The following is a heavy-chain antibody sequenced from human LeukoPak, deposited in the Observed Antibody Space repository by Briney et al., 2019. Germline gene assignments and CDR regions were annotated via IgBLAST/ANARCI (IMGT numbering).Heavy chain of an antibody. J-gene: IGHJ4*02. Sequence: PGGSLRLSCAASGFTFSDAWMSSVRQAPGKGLEWVGRIKSKTDGGTTDYAAPVKGRFTISRDDSKNTLYLQMNSLKIDDTSVYYCARYAGDSGSQYYFDYWGQGTLVTVSS. V-gene: IGHV3-15*01. CDR2: IKSKTDGGTT. D-gene: IGHD3-22*01. CDR3: ARYAGDSGSQYYFDY. CDR1: GFTFSDAW.